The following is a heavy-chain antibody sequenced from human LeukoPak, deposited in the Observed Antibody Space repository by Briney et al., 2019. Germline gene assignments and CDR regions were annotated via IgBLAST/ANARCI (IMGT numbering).Heavy chain of an antibody. Sequence: ASVRVSCTASGYTFTSYGINWVRQAPGHGLEWMGWISAYNGNTNHAQKLQGRVTMTTHTSTSTAYMELRSLRSDDTAMYYCARDDALVATGSFDYWGQGTLVTVSS. CDR1: GYTFTSYG. J-gene: IGHJ4*02. CDR2: ISAYNGNT. D-gene: IGHD5-12*01. CDR3: ARDDALVATGSFDY. V-gene: IGHV1-18*01.